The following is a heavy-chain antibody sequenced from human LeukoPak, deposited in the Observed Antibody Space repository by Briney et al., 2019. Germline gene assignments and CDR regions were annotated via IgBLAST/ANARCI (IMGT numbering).Heavy chain of an antibody. D-gene: IGHD3-10*01. CDR3: ARDLPSPWFGYDY. CDR2: IYNSGNT. J-gene: IGHJ4*02. CDR1: GFTVSSNY. V-gene: IGHV3-53*01. Sequence: GGSLRPSCAAPGFTVSSNYMSWVRQAPGKGLEWVSVIYNSGNTYYADSVKGRFTISRDNSKNTLYLQVNSLRAEDTAVYYCARDLPSPWFGYDYWGQGTLVTVSS.